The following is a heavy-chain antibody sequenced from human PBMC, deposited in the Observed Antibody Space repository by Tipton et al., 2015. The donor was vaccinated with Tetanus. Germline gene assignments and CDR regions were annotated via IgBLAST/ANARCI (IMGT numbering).Heavy chain of an antibody. V-gene: IGHV3-23*03. D-gene: IGHD2-15*01. CDR3: GGFSFSDDLDI. CDR1: GFTFNSFA. CDR2: SYAGGNYA. J-gene: IGHJ3*02. Sequence: SLRLSCEASGFTFNSFAMNWVRQAPGKGLEWVSVSYAGGNYAHYADSVKGRFTTSRDDSKNTLYLHMTSLRAEDTAVYYCGGFSFSDDLDIWGRGTMVTVSS.